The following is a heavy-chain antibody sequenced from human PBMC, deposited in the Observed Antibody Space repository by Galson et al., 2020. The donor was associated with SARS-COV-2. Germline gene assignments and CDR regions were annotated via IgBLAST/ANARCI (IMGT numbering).Heavy chain of an antibody. CDR3: ARDYSSSSGADF. J-gene: IGHJ4*02. D-gene: IGHD6-6*01. V-gene: IGHV4-39*07. CDR2: FYYGGDT. CDR1: GGSISTSNYY. Sequence: SETLSLTCSLYGGSISTSNYYWGWIRQPPGKGLEWIGSFYYGGDTYYNPSLQSRVTISADTSKNHFSLKLRSVTAADTAVYYCARDYSSSSGADFWGQGTLVTVSS.